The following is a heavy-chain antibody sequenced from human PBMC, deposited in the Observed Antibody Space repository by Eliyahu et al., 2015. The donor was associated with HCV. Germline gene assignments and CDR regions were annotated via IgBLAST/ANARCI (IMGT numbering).Heavy chain of an antibody. V-gene: IGHV1-69*01. J-gene: IGHJ4*02. CDR2: ITPMFGTA. D-gene: IGHD1-26*01. Sequence: WVRQAPGQGLEWMGGITPMFGTANYAQKFQGRVTITADESTTTPYMELSSLRSEDTAVYYCARDLGSGSYYFFYWGQGTLVTVSS. CDR3: ARDLGSGSYYFFY.